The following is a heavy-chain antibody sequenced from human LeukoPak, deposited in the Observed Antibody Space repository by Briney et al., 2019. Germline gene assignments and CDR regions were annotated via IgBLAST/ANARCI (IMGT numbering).Heavy chain of an antibody. Sequence: GGSLRLSCAASGFAFSSCWMHWVRQAPGKGLVWVSRINSDGSSTSYADSVKGRFTISRDNAKNTLYLQMNSLRAEDTAVYYCARVGFGEFPTAQHFDYWGQGTLVTVSS. J-gene: IGHJ4*02. CDR1: GFAFSSCW. CDR3: ARVGFGEFPTAQHFDY. CDR2: INSDGSST. D-gene: IGHD3-10*01. V-gene: IGHV3-74*01.